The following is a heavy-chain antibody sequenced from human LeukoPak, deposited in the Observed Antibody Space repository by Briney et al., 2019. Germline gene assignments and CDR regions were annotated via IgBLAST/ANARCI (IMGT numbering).Heavy chain of an antibody. D-gene: IGHD5-18*01. CDR1: GGSFSGYY. Sequence: PSETLSLTCAVYGGSFSGYYWSWIRQPPGKGLEWIGEISHSGSTNYNPSLKSRVTISVDTSKNQFSLKLSSVTAADTAVYYCARRTRLDSYGPFYYYYYGMDVWGQGTTVTVSS. CDR3: ARRTRLDSYGPFYYYYYGMDV. V-gene: IGHV4-34*01. CDR2: ISHSGST. J-gene: IGHJ6*02.